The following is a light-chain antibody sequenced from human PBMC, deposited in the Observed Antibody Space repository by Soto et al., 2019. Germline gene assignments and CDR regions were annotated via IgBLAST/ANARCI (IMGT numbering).Light chain of an antibody. Sequence: DIQVTQSPSSLSASVGDRVTITCQASQDINNCLNWYQQSPRKAPKLLIYDASNLETGIPSRFSASGSVTDFSFTISSLQPDDIATYFCQQCDDLPLTFGGGTKVDIK. J-gene: IGKJ4*01. CDR1: QDINNC. V-gene: IGKV1-33*01. CDR2: DAS. CDR3: QQCDDLPLT.